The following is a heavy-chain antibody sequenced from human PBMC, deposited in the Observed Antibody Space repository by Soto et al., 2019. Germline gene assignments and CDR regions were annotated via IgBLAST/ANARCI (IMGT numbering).Heavy chain of an antibody. J-gene: IGHJ4*02. CDR1: GYTFTSYD. D-gene: IGHD2-15*01. CDR2: MNPNSGNT. Sequence: ASVKVSCKASGYTFTSYDINWVRQATGQGLEWMGWMNPNSGNTGYAQKFQGRVTMTRNTSISTAYMELSSLRSEDTAVYYCARGTRYCSGGSCYAIDYWGQGTLVTVSS. CDR3: ARGTRYCSGGSCYAIDY. V-gene: IGHV1-8*01.